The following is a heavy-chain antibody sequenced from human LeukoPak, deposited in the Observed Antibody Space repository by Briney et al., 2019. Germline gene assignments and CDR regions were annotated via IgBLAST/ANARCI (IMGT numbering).Heavy chain of an antibody. CDR1: GFTFSSYA. CDR3: ARDRGYLD. V-gene: IGHV3-7*01. Sequence: GGSLRLSCAASGFTFSSYAMSWVRQAPGKGLEWVANIKQDGSEKYYVDSVKGRFTISRDNAKNSLYLQMNSLRAEDTAVYYCARDRGYLDWGQGTLVTVSS. J-gene: IGHJ4*02. D-gene: IGHD2-15*01. CDR2: IKQDGSEK.